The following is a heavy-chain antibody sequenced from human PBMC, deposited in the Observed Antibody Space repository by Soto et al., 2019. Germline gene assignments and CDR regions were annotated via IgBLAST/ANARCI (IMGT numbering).Heavy chain of an antibody. D-gene: IGHD2-2*01. J-gene: IGHJ6*02. CDR2: IYPGDSDT. CDR3: ARVPPYCSSTSCNYYYYGMDV. CDR1: GYSFTSYW. Sequence: GESLKISCKGSGYSFTSYWIGWVRQMPGKSLEWMGVIYPGDSDTRYSPSFQGQVTISADKSISTAYLQWSSLKASDTAMYYCARVPPYCSSTSCNYYYYGMDVWGQGTTVTVSS. V-gene: IGHV5-51*01.